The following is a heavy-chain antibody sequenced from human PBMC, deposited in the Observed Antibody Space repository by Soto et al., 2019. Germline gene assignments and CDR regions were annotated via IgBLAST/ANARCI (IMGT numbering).Heavy chain of an antibody. Sequence: PGGSLRLSCAVSGFTFSSYAMSWVRQAPGKGLEWVSAISGSGGSTYYADSVKGRFTIPRDNSKNTLYLQMNSLRAEDTAVYYCAKAFYDSSGYYRSYWYFDLWGCGTLVTVSS. CDR2: ISGSGGST. CDR1: GFTFSSYA. D-gene: IGHD3-22*01. V-gene: IGHV3-23*01. J-gene: IGHJ2*01. CDR3: AKAFYDSSGYYRSYWYFDL.